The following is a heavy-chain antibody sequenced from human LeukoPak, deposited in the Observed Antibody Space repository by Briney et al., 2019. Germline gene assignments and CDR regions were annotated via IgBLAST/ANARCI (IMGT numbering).Heavy chain of an antibody. V-gene: IGHV4-39*01. CDR2: IYYNEDT. Sequence: PSETLSPTCSVSGVSIYSSTYYWAWIRQPPGKGLEFIGSIYYNEDTFHNPSLKSRLTISVDTSANLFTLRLTSVTAADTAKYYCARQLAAGNDGFDVWGPGTVVTVSS. CDR1: GVSIYSSTYY. J-gene: IGHJ3*01. D-gene: IGHD2-15*01. CDR3: ARQLAAGNDGFDV.